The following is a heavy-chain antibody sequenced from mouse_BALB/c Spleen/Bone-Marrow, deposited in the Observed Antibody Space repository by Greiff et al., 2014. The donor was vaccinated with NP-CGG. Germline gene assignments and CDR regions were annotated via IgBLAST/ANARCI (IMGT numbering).Heavy chain of an antibody. D-gene: IGHD1-1*01. Sequence: VQLKESGGGLVQPGGSRKLSCAASGFTFSSFGMHWVRQAPEKGLEWVAYISSGSSNIYYADTVKGRFTISRDNPKNTLFLQITSLRSEDTAMYYCARAAITTVVAGYWGQGTTLTVSS. J-gene: IGHJ2*01. CDR1: GFTFSSFG. CDR3: ARAAITTVVAGY. V-gene: IGHV5-17*02. CDR2: ISSGSSNI.